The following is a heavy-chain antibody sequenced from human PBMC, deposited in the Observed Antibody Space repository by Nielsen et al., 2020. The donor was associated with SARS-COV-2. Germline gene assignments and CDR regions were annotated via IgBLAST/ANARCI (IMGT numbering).Heavy chain of an antibody. CDR3: AKASSGWYSDLDY. J-gene: IGHJ4*02. CDR2: ISGSGGST. D-gene: IGHD6-19*01. V-gene: IGHV3-23*01. Sequence: GESLKISCAASGFTFSSYAMSWVRQAPGKGLEWVSAISGSGGSTYYADSVKGRFTISRDNSKNTLYLQMNSLRAEDTAVYYCAKASSGWYSDLDYWGQGTLVTVSS. CDR1: GFTFSSYA.